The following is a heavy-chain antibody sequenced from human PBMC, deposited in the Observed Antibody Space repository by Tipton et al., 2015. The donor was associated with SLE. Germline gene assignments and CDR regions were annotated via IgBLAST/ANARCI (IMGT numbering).Heavy chain of an antibody. J-gene: IGHJ3*02. CDR2: FYISGST. Sequence: TLSLTCTVSGGSISSGGYYWNWIRQTAGKGLEWIGRFYISGSTNYNPSLKSRVTISVDTSKNQFSLKLSSATAADTAVYYCARGEGREKAFDMWGQGTMVTVSS. V-gene: IGHV4-61*02. CDR1: GGSISSGGYY. D-gene: IGHD3-10*01. CDR3: ARGEGREKAFDM.